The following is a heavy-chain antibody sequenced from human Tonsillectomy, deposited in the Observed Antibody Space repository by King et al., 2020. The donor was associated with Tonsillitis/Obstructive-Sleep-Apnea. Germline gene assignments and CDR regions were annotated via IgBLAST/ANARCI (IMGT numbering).Heavy chain of an antibody. Sequence: QLVQSGAEVKKPGASLRMSCKVSGYTFTTYWIGWVRQMPGKGLEWMGFIYPGDSSTRYSPSFQGQVTFSVDESINTAYLQWSSLKASDSAIYYCARRKGGIRRRTSCYCFDYWGQGTLVTVSS. D-gene: IGHD2-2*01. CDR2: IYPGDSST. CDR1: GYTFTTYW. J-gene: IGHJ4*02. V-gene: IGHV5-51*01. CDR3: ARRKGGIRRRTSCYCFDY.